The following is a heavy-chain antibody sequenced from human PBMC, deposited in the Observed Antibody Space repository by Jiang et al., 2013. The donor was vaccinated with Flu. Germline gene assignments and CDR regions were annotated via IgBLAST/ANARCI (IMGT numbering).Heavy chain of an antibody. V-gene: IGHV4-4*02. Sequence: KGLEWIGEIYHSGSTNYNPSLKSRVTISVDKSKNQFSLKLSSVTAADTAVYYCARSTAWGGRWYGMDVWGQGTTVTVSS. J-gene: IGHJ6*02. CDR2: IYHSGST. CDR3: ARSTAWGGRWYGMDV. D-gene: IGHD2-15*01.